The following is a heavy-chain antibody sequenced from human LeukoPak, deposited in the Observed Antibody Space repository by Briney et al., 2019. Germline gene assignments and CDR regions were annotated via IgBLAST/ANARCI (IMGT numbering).Heavy chain of an antibody. J-gene: IGHJ4*02. D-gene: IGHD6-6*01. V-gene: IGHV3-48*01. Sequence: PGGSLRLSCAASGFTFSSYSMNWVRQAPGKGLEWVSYISSSSSTIYYADSVKGRFTISRDNAKNSLYLQMNSLRAEDTAVYYCASIEYSSATLFDYWGQGTLVTVSS. CDR2: ISSSSSTI. CDR3: ASIEYSSATLFDY. CDR1: GFTFSSYS.